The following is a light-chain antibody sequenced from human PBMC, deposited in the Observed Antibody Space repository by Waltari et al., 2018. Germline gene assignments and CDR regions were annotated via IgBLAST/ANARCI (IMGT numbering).Light chain of an antibody. Sequence: EIVMTQSPATLSVSPGDRANPSCRASQSVSSNLAWYQQKPGQAPRLLIYGASTRATGIPARFSGSGSGTEFTLTISSLQSEDFAVYYCQQYNNWPPWTFGQGTKVEIK. CDR1: QSVSSN. V-gene: IGKV3-15*01. CDR3: QQYNNWPPWT. CDR2: GAS. J-gene: IGKJ1*01.